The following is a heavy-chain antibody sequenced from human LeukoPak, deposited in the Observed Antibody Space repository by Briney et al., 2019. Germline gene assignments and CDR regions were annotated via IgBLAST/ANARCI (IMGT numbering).Heavy chain of an antibody. CDR1: GGSISTYY. CDR2: VYYSGGT. D-gene: IGHD1-26*01. J-gene: IGHJ3*02. Sequence: SETLSLTCTVSGGSISTYYWSWIRQPPGKGLEWIGYVYYSGGTNYNPSLKSRVTMSVDTSKNQFSLKLRSVTAADTAVYYCARDAATIDFYAFDIWGQGTLVTVSS. CDR3: ARDAATIDFYAFDI. V-gene: IGHV4-59*01.